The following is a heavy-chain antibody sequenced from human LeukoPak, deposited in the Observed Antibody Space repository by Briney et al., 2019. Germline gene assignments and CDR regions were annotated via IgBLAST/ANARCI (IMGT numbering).Heavy chain of an antibody. D-gene: IGHD3-9*01. CDR2: IFYSGST. V-gene: IGHV4-39*02. CDR1: GGSISSSSYY. CDR3: AREDYDILTGYPGNYYYYMDV. J-gene: IGHJ6*03. Sequence: SETLSLTCTVSGGSISSSSYYWAWIRQPPGKELKWIGSIFYSGSTYYNPSLRGRVTISVDTSQNQFSLKLSSVTAADTAVYYCAREDYDILTGYPGNYYYYMDVWGKGTTVTISS.